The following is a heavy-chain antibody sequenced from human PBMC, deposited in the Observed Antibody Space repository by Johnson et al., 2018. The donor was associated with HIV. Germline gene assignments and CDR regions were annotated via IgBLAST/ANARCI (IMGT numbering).Heavy chain of an antibody. CDR2: IKSKTDGGTT. J-gene: IGHJ3*02. CDR3: TTDLGVVGGFDI. Sequence: VQLVESGGGVVQPGKSLRLSCAASGFIFSNYPMHWVRQAPGKGLEWVGRIKSKTDGGTTDYAEPVKGRFTISRDDSKTTLFLQMNSLKIEDTAVYYCTTDLGVVGGFDIGGQGTMVAVS. V-gene: IGHV3-15*01. CDR1: GFIFSNYP. D-gene: IGHD4-23*01.